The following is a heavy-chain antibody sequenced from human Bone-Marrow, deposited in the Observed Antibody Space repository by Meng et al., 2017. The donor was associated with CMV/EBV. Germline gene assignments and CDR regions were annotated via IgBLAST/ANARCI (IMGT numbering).Heavy chain of an antibody. V-gene: IGHV1-18*01. CDR2: ISTYNGNT. D-gene: IGHD4-23*01. CDR1: GYTFTSYG. Sequence: ASVKVSCKTSGYTFTSYGISWVRQAPGQGLEWMGWISTYNGNTNYAQKLQGRVTMTTDTFTNTAYMELRSLRSDDTALYYRARQNTVVTPFDYWGQGTLVTVSS. CDR3: ARQNTVVTPFDY. J-gene: IGHJ4*01.